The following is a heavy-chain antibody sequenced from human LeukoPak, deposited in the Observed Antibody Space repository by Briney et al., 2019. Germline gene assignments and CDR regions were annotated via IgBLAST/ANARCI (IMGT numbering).Heavy chain of an antibody. J-gene: IGHJ6*03. V-gene: IGHV4-4*07. CDR2: IYTSGST. D-gene: IGHD2-8*02. CDR1: GGSISSYY. CDR3: ARVLSPYYYYYYMDV. Sequence: SETLSLTCTVSGGSISSYYWSWIRQPAGKGLEWIGRIYTSGSTNYNPSLKSRVTMSVDTSKNQFSLKLSSVTAADTAVYYCARVLSPYYYYYYMDVWGKGTTVTVSS.